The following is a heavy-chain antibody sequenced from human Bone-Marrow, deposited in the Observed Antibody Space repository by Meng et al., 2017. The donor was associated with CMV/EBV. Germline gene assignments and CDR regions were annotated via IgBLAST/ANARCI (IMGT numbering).Heavy chain of an antibody. Sequence: GESLKISCAASGFTFSSYWMSWVRQAPGKGLEWVANIKQDGSEKHYVDSVKGRFTISRDNAKKSLYLQINSLRAEDTAVYYCARGFTRFDPWGQGTLVTVSS. CDR3: ARGFTRFDP. CDR1: GFTFSSYW. D-gene: IGHD2-2*01. V-gene: IGHV3-7*01. CDR2: IKQDGSEK. J-gene: IGHJ5*02.